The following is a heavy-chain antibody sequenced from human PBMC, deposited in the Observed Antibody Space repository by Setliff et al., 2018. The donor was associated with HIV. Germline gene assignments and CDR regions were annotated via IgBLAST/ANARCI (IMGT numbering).Heavy chain of an antibody. V-gene: IGHV4-4*02. J-gene: IGHJ4*02. D-gene: IGHD2-2*01. Sequence: SETLSLTCAVSGASISSGNWWSWVRQSPGKGLEWIGETSHTGSTNYNPSLKSRVTISVDTSKNHFSLNVSSLTAADTALYFCARLMPNWDYFDYWGQGTQVTVSS. CDR1: GASISSGNW. CDR2: TSHTGST. CDR3: ARLMPNWDYFDY.